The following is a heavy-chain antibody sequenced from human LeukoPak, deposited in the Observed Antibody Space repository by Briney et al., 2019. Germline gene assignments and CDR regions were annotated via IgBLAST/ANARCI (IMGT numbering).Heavy chain of an antibody. CDR2: INGRGDDT. D-gene: IGHD6-19*01. J-gene: IGHJ4*02. V-gene: IGHV3-23*01. CDR1: GFTFSSYA. Sequence: GGSLRLSCAASGFTFSSYAMHWVRQAPGRGPEWVSAINGRGDDTYYPDSVKGRFTISRDNSNNTLYLQMNSLRAEDTAVYYCAKGHRSSSSFFDSWGQGILVTVSS. CDR3: AKGHRSSSSFFDS.